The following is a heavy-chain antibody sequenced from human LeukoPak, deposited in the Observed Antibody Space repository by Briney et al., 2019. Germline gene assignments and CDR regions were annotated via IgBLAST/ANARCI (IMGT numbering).Heavy chain of an antibody. CDR1: GFTFSSYA. V-gene: IGHV3-23*01. Sequence: PGGSLRLSCAASGFTFSSYAMSWVRQAPGKGLEWVSAISGSGGSTYYADSVKGRFTISRDNSKNTLYLQMNSLRAEDTAVYYCAKDRRQYCSSPGHFDYWGQGTLVTVSS. D-gene: IGHD6-6*01. CDR2: ISGSGGST. CDR3: AKDRRQYCSSPGHFDY. J-gene: IGHJ4*02.